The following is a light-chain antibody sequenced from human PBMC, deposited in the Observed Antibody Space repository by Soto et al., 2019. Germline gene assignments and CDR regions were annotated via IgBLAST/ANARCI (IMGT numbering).Light chain of an antibody. Sequence: QSALTQPASLSGSPGQSITLSCPGTSSDVGSYNYVSWYQQHPGKAPKLMIYEVSDRPSGISSRFSGSKSGNTASLTISGLQTEDEADYYCSSYTSSSTLFGTGTKVTVL. J-gene: IGLJ1*01. V-gene: IGLV2-14*01. CDR1: SSDVGSYNY. CDR3: SSYTSSSTL. CDR2: EVS.